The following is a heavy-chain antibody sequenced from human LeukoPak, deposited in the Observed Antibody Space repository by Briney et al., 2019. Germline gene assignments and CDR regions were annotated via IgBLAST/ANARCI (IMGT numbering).Heavy chain of an antibody. V-gene: IGHV3-53*05. Sequence: PGGSLRLSCEASGFTVSNNYMNWLHQAPGKGLEWVSLIYSGGTTNYADSVKGRFTISRDNAKNSLYLQMNSLRAEDTALYYCAKCNNKDTAMDDDAFDIWGQGTMVTVSS. D-gene: IGHD5-18*01. CDR3: AKCNNKDTAMDDDAFDI. CDR1: GFTVSNNY. J-gene: IGHJ3*02. CDR2: IYSGGTT.